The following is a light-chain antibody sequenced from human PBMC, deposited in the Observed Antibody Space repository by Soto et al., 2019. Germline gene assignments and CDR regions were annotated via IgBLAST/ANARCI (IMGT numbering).Light chain of an antibody. CDR2: GAS. J-gene: IGKJ1*01. CDR3: QQYGSSPWT. V-gene: IGKV3-20*01. Sequence: EIVLTQSPGTLSLSLGERATLSCRASQSVTSSFLAWYQQKPGQAPRLPIYGASSRATGIPDRFSGSGSGTDFTLTISRLEPEDFAVYYCQQYGSSPWTFGQGTKVEIK. CDR1: QSVTSSF.